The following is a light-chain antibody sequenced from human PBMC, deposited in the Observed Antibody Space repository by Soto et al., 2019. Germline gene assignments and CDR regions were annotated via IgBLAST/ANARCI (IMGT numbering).Light chain of an antibody. CDR1: QSVSTN. CDR2: GAS. Sequence: ETVMTQSPATLSVSPGERATLSCGASQSVSTNLAWYQQKPGQVPRLLIYGASTRASDIPARFSGSGSGTEFTLTISSLPADDFAFYYCQQYNEWPLTFGGGTKVEIE. CDR3: QQYNEWPLT. V-gene: IGKV3-15*01. J-gene: IGKJ4*01.